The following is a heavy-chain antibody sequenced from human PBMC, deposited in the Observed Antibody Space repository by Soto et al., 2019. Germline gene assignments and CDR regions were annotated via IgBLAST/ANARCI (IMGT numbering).Heavy chain of an antibody. V-gene: IGHV3-48*03. CDR1: GFTFGTYE. D-gene: IGHD6-6*01. Sequence: GGSLRLSCAASGFTFGTYEMNWVRQAPGKGLEWVSYISRSGSTIYYADSVKGRFTISRDNAKNSLYLQLNSLRAEDTAVYYCARDPSLSSSSYLSYYYGMDVWGQGTTVTVSS. CDR3: ARDPSLSSSSYLSYYYGMDV. J-gene: IGHJ6*02. CDR2: ISRSGSTI.